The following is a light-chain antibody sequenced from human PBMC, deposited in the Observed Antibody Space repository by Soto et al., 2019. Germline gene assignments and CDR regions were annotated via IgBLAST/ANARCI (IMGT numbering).Light chain of an antibody. V-gene: IGKV1-9*01. CDR1: QCISTY. J-gene: IGKJ1*01. CDR2: AAS. Sequence: MNRWASQCISTYLAWYQQKPGKAPKLLIYAASTLQSGVPFRFSGSGTGTVFALTISALQPYDFAVYSCQQCLSLPSSFAQGTKVDIK. CDR3: QQCLSLPSS.